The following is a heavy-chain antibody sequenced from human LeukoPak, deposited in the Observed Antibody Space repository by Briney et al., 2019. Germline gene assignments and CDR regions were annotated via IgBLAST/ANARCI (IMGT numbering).Heavy chain of an antibody. Sequence: TGGSLRLSCAASGFTFSSYSINWVRQAPGKGLEWVSCVSSTSSFIYYANSVKGRFTISRDNSKNTLYVQFNSLRVEDTAIYFCAKSTSESYYSSFDYWGQGTLVTVSS. CDR3: AKSTSESYYSSFDY. CDR2: VSSTSSFI. D-gene: IGHD1-26*01. CDR1: GFTFSSYS. J-gene: IGHJ4*02. V-gene: IGHV3-21*04.